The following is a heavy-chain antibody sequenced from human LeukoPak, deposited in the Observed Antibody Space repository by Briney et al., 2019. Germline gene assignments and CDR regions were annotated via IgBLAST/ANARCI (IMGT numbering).Heavy chain of an antibody. Sequence: SETLSLTCTVSGGSISSSNYYWGWIRQPPGKGLEWIVSIYYSGSTYYNPSLKSRVTISVDTSKSQFSLKLSSVTAADSAVYYCARHSYYYNSSGSYYFFDYWGQGTLVTVSS. V-gene: IGHV4-39*01. CDR1: GGSISSSNYY. J-gene: IGHJ4*02. CDR3: ARHSYYYNSSGSYYFFDY. CDR2: IYYSGST. D-gene: IGHD3-22*01.